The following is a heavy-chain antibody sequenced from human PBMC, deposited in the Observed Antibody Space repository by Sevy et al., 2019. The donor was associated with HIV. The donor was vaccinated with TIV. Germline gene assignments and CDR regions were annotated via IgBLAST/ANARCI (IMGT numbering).Heavy chain of an antibody. CDR3: ARGIAVAGTLPYVDY. J-gene: IGHJ4*02. V-gene: IGHV4-61*02. CDR2: IYTSGST. D-gene: IGHD6-19*01. CDR1: GGSISSGSYY. Sequence: SETLSLTCTVSGGSISSGSYYWSWIRQPAGKGLEWIGRIYTSGSTNYNPSLKSRVTISVDRSKNQFSLKLSSVTAADTAVYYCARGIAVAGTLPYVDYWGQGTLVTVSS.